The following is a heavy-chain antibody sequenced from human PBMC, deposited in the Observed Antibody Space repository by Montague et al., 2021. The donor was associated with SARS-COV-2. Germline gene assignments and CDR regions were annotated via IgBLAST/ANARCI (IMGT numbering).Heavy chain of an antibody. J-gene: IGHJ5*02. CDR2: IYYSGGT. Sequence: SETLSLTCTVSGGSISSSSYYWGWIRQPPGKGLEWIGSIYYSGGTYYNPSLKSRVTISVDTSKNQFSLKLSSVTAADTAVYYCARQPYYSSSLSWFDPWGQGTLVTVSS. V-gene: IGHV4-39*01. D-gene: IGHD6-13*01. CDR1: GGSISSSSYY. CDR3: ARQPYYSSSLSWFDP.